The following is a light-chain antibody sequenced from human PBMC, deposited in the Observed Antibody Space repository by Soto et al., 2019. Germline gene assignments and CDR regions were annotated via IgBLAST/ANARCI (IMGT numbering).Light chain of an antibody. J-gene: IGLJ1*01. Sequence: ELNRAPSGSVSPVQSVAISCTGTSSDVGSYNRVSWYQQPPGTAPKLMIYDVSNRPSGVPDRFSGSKSGNTASLTISGLQAEDEADYYCSSYTSSSTYVFGTGTKVTVL. CDR1: SSDVGSYNR. CDR2: DVS. CDR3: SSYTSSSTYV. V-gene: IGLV2-18*02.